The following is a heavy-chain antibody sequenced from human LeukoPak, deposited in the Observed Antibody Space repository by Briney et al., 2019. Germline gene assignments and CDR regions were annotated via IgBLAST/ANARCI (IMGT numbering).Heavy chain of an antibody. D-gene: IGHD3-22*01. CDR1: GFIFTNYN. CDR3: ARDRYFSDSSGYYYIDYFDY. V-gene: IGHV3-21*01. Sequence: GGSLRLSCAASGFIFTNYNLNWVRLAPGKGLEWISSITSSSYMFYSDSVKGRFTISRDNTKNSLYLQMNSLRPEDTAVYYCARDRYFSDSSGYYYIDYFDYWGQGTLVTVSS. J-gene: IGHJ4*02. CDR2: ITSSSYM.